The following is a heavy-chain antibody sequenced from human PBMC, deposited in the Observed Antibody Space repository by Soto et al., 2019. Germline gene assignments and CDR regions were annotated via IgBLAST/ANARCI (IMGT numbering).Heavy chain of an antibody. Sequence: QVQLVQSGAEVKKPGASVKVSCKASGYTFTSYDINWVRQATGQGLEYLGWMNPNSGNTAYVQKFQGRVTMTWATSIATAYTELSSLRSEHTAGYFCARGIKSGAYSRWFDPWLQGTLVTVSS. CDR1: GYTFTSYD. CDR3: ARGIKSGAYSRWFDP. J-gene: IGHJ5*02. CDR2: MNPNSGNT. V-gene: IGHV1-8*01. D-gene: IGHD4-17*01.